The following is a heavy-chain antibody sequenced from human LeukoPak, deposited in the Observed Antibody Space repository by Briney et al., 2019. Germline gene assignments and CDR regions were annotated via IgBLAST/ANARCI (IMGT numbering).Heavy chain of an antibody. D-gene: IGHD6-6*01. CDR2: ISAYNGNT. J-gene: IGHJ4*02. Sequence: ASVKVSCKASGYTFTSYGISWVRQAPGQGLEWMGWISAYNGNTNYAQKLQGRVTMTTDTSTSTAYMELRSLRSDDTAVYYCARGRPSIAARLGFDYWGQGTLVTVSS. V-gene: IGHV1-18*01. CDR1: GYTFTSYG. CDR3: ARGRPSIAARLGFDY.